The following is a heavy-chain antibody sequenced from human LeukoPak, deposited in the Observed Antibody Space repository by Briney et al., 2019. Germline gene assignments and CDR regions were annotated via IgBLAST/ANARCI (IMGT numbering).Heavy chain of an antibody. V-gene: IGHV5-51*01. CDR3: ARRAHSGAMITLDY. CDR2: IYPGDSNS. CDR1: GYGFTSYW. D-gene: IGHD5-12*01. J-gene: IGHJ4*02. Sequence: GESLKISCRGSGYGFTSYWIVWVRQMPGKGLEWMGVIYPGDSNSRYSPSFQRQVTISAHNSISTAYLQWSSLKASDTAMYYCARRAHSGAMITLDYWGQGTLVTVSS.